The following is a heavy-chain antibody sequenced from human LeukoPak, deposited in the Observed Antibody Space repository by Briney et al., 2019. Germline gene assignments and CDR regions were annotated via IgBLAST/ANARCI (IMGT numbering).Heavy chain of an antibody. CDR2: INPSGGGT. V-gene: IGHV1-46*01. Sequence: GASVKVSCKASGYTFTSYYMHWVRQAPGQGLEWMGIINPSGGGTSYAQKFQGRVTMTRDMSTSTVYMELSSLRSEDTAVYYCAKTYGSGRPFDYWGQGTLVTVSS. D-gene: IGHD3-10*01. CDR1: GYTFTSYY. CDR3: AKTYGSGRPFDY. J-gene: IGHJ4*02.